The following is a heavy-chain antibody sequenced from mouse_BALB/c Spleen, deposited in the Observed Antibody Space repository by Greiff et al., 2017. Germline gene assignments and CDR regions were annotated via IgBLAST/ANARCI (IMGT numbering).Heavy chain of an antibody. CDR3: ARTHSYYDYDGPYFDY. V-gene: IGHV3-2*02. J-gene: IGHJ2*01. Sequence: EVKLLESGPGLVKPSQSLSLTCTVTGYSITSDYAWNWIRQFPGNKLEWMGYISYSGSTSYNPSLKSRITITRDTSKNQFFLQLNSVTTKDTATYYCARTHSYYDYDGPYFDYWGQGTTLTVSS. CDR2: ISYSGST. D-gene: IGHD2-4*01. CDR1: GYSITSDYA.